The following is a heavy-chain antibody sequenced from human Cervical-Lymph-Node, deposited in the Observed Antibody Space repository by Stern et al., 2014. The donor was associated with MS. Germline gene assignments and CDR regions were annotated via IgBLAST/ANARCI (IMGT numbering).Heavy chain of an antibody. CDR2: IYYNGST. V-gene: IGHV4-59*01. Sequence: QVQLQESGPGLVKPSETLSLTFSVSGGSISSYYWSWIRQPPGKGLEWIGYIYYNGSTNYNPSLKSRVTISADTSKNQFSLKLSSVTAADTAVYYCARSYSSSWYGGFDYWGQGTLVTVSS. J-gene: IGHJ4*02. CDR3: ARSYSSSWYGGFDY. CDR1: GGSISSYY. D-gene: IGHD6-13*01.